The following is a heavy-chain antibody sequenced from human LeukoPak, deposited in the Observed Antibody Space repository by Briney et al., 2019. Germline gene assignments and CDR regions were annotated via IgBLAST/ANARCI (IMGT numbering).Heavy chain of an antibody. CDR1: GFTFSSYA. J-gene: IGHJ4*02. Sequence: EGSLRLSSAASGFTFSSYAMHWVRQAPGKGLEWVAVISYDGSNKYYADSVKGRFTISRDNSKNTLYLQMNSLRAEDTAVYYCASPDRPDYYGSGSSLSGGIDYWGQGALVTVSS. D-gene: IGHD3-10*01. CDR2: ISYDGSNK. V-gene: IGHV3-30-3*01. CDR3: ASPDRPDYYGSGSSLSGGIDY.